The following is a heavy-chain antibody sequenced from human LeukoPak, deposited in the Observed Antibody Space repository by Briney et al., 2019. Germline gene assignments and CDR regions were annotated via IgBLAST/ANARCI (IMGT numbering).Heavy chain of an antibody. CDR3: AKVRDIVVVPAAIRSYGMDV. D-gene: IGHD2-2*01. J-gene: IGHJ6*02. V-gene: IGHV3-23*01. CDR2: ISGSGGST. Sequence: GSLRLSCSASGFTFSSYAMSWVRQAPGKGLEWVSAISGSGGSTYYADSVKGRFTISRDNSKNTLYLQMNSLRAEDTAVYYCAKVRDIVVVPAAIRSYGMDVWGQGTTVTVSS. CDR1: GFTFSSYA.